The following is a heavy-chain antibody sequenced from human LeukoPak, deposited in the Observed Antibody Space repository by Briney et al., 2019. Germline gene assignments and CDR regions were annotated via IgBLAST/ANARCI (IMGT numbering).Heavy chain of an antibody. CDR1: GFTFNSYS. J-gene: IGHJ3*01. D-gene: IGHD1-26*01. Sequence: GGSLRLSCGGSGFTFNSYSMNWVRQAPGKGLEWVASIIGSGSEMFYADSLKGRFTISRDNSKNSLYLQMNSLRVEDTAVYYCAKVQSDIVGAMFFSFDVWGQGAMVSVSS. CDR2: IIGSGSEM. V-gene: IGHV3-21*06. CDR3: AKVQSDIVGAMFFSFDV.